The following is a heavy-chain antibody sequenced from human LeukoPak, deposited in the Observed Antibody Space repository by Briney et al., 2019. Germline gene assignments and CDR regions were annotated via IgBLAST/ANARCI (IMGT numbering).Heavy chain of an antibody. CDR1: GYTLTGYY. D-gene: IGHD4-17*01. V-gene: IGHV1-2*02. Sequence: ASVKVSCKASGYTLTGYYMHWVRQAPGQGLEWMGWINPNSGGTNYAQKFQGRVTMTRDTSISTAYMELSRLRSDDTAVYYCARDTPRFYGDPYYFDYWGQGTLVTVSS. CDR2: INPNSGGT. CDR3: ARDTPRFYGDPYYFDY. J-gene: IGHJ4*02.